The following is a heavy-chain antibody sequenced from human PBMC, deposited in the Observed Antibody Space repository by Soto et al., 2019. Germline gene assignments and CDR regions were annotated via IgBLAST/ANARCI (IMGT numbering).Heavy chain of an antibody. CDR3: ARDRRIAVAPYYYYGMDV. CDR1: GYTFTSYG. Sequence: GASVKVSCKASGYTFTSYGISWVRQAPGQGLEWMGWISAYNGNTNYAQKLQGRVTMTTDTSTSTAYMELRSLRSDDTAVYYCARDRRIAVAPYYYYGMDVWGQGTTVTVSS. D-gene: IGHD6-19*01. CDR2: ISAYNGNT. J-gene: IGHJ6*02. V-gene: IGHV1-18*01.